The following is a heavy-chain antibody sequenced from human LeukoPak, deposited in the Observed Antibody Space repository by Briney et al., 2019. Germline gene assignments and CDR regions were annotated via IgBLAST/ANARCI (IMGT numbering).Heavy chain of an antibody. CDR3: AKPNYYDNSGYPFES. CDR2: FYGTDGNT. CDR1: GFTFSSFA. J-gene: IGHJ4*02. Sequence: QSGGSLRLSCAASGFTFSSFALSWVRQAPGKGLEWVSGFYGTDGNTYYADSVKGRFTISRDNSKNTLFLQMNSLRAEDTAIYYCAKPNYYDNSGYPFESWGQGTLVTVSS. V-gene: IGHV3-23*01. D-gene: IGHD3-22*01.